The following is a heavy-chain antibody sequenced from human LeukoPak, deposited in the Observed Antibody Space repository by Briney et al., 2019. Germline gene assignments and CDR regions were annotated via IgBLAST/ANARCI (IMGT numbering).Heavy chain of an antibody. Sequence: ASVKVSCKVSGHSLTKFTVEWVRRAPGKGLEWMGGFDTERGETIHAQKFQGRFTMTEDTSTDTAYMELNSLTSEDTAVYYCATGSIVYDFWGQGTLVTVSS. CDR1: GHSLTKFT. CDR2: FDTERGET. V-gene: IGHV1-24*01. D-gene: IGHD1-26*01. J-gene: IGHJ4*02. CDR3: ATGSIVYDF.